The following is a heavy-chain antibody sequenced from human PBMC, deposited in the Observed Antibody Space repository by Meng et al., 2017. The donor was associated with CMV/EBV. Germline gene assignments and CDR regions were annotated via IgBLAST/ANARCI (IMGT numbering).Heavy chain of an antibody. V-gene: IGHV1-69*05. CDR1: GGTFSSYA. J-gene: IGHJ4*02. Sequence: SVKVSCKASGGTFSSYAISWVRQAPGQGLEWMGGIIPIFGTANYAQKFQGRVTITTDESTSTAYMELSRLRSDDTAVYYCARGGIAVAGTYDYWGQGTLVTVS. D-gene: IGHD6-19*01. CDR2: IIPIFGTA. CDR3: ARGGIAVAGTYDY.